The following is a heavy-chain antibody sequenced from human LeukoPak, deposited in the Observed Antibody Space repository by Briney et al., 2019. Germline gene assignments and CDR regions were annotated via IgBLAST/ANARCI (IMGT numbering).Heavy chain of an antibody. CDR3: ARLKYTGNYFDY. J-gene: IGHJ4*02. Sequence: GGSLRLSCATSGFTFSSYGMHWVRQAPGKGLEWVTFIRYDGSIQYYADSVKGRFTISRDNAKNSLYLQMNSLRAEDTALYYCARLKYTGNYFDYWGQGTLVTVSS. D-gene: IGHD4-11*01. CDR1: GFTFSSYG. CDR2: IRYDGSIQ. V-gene: IGHV3-30*02.